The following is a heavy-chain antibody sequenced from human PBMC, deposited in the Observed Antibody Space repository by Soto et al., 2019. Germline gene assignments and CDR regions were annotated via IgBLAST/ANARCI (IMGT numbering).Heavy chain of an antibody. CDR2: FSGSLNSA. CDR3: ARDAGVPDFGVIKHLSVI. CDR1: GFTFRDYA. J-gene: IGHJ3*02. Sequence: GGSLRLSCAAGGFTFRDYAMSWVRQAPGKGLEWVSTFSGSLNSAFYADSVKGRFTISRDSSDNILYLQMNILRDEDTAVYYCARDAGVPDFGVIKHLSVIWCQGTLVTVSS. V-gene: IGHV3-23*01. D-gene: IGHD3-3*01.